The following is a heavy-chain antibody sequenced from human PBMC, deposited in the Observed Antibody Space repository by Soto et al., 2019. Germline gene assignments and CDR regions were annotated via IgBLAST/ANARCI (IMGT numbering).Heavy chain of an antibody. CDR3: ANLDMITFGGVIGPNDEFDI. J-gene: IGHJ3*02. CDR1: GYVFTSSG. Sequence: ASVKVSCKASGYVFTSSGISWVRQAPGQGLEWMGWISVYNGNTNSAQKLQGRVTMTTDTSTSTAYMELRSLRSDDTAVYYCANLDMITFGGVIGPNDEFDIWGQGTMVTVSS. V-gene: IGHV1-18*01. CDR2: ISVYNGNT. D-gene: IGHD3-16*02.